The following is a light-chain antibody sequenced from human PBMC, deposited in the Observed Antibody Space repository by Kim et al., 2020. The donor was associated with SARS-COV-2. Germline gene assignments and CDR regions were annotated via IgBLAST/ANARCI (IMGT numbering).Light chain of an antibody. Sequence: GDRVTITCRVSPGIATALAWYQQKAGKLPQLLIYGASTLQSGVPSRFSGTGSGRDFSLTISSLQPEDVGTYYCQKYNIAPGTFGGGTKVDIK. J-gene: IGKJ4*01. CDR3: QKYNIAPGT. CDR2: GAS. CDR1: PGIATA. V-gene: IGKV1-27*01.